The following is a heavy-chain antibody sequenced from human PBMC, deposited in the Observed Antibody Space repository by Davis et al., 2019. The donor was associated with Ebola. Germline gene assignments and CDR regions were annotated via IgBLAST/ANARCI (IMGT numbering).Heavy chain of an antibody. J-gene: IGHJ4*02. CDR1: GFTFSSYA. V-gene: IGHV3-30-3*01. Sequence: PGGSLRLSCAASGFTFSSYAMHWVRQAPGKGLEWVAVISYDGSNKYYADSVKGRFTISRDNSKNTLYLQMNSLRAEDTAVYYCARDAAHYDSSGMTSNFDYWGQGTLVTVSS. D-gene: IGHD3-22*01. CDR3: ARDAAHYDSSGMTSNFDY. CDR2: ISYDGSNK.